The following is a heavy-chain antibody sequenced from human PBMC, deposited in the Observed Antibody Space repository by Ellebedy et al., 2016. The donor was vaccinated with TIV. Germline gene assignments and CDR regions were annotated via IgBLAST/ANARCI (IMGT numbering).Heavy chain of an antibody. CDR3: ARYVPADAAAPLDD. CDR1: GYPFPNYG. CDR2: ISAYNGNT. V-gene: IGHV1-18*04. D-gene: IGHD2-2*01. Sequence: AASVKVSCKASGYPFPNYGVSWVRQAPGQGLEWVGWISAYNGNTKYGQKFQGIISLTTDTSMGSAYMVLRSLRSDDTGVYLCARYVPADAAAPLDDWGQGTRVTVSS. J-gene: IGHJ4*02.